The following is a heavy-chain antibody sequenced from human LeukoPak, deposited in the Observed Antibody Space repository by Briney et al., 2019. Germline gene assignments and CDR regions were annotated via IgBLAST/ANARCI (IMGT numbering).Heavy chain of an antibody. Sequence: GESLKISCKGSGYIFANYWISWMRQLPGRGLEWMGRIAPSDSDTKYSPSFQGHVSISADKSISTAYLQWNTLQASDTATYYCARHRPGNSYGDNWGQGALVIVSS. CDR3: ARHRPGNSYGDN. V-gene: IGHV5-10-1*01. CDR1: GYIFANYW. J-gene: IGHJ4*02. CDR2: IAPSDSDT. D-gene: IGHD5-18*01.